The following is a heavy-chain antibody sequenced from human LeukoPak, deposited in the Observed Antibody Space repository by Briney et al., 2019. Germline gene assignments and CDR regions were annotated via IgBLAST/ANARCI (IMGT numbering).Heavy chain of an antibody. V-gene: IGHV4-31*03. CDR3: ARNGLIAAAGLWFDP. CDR1: GGSISSGGYY. Sequence: SQTLSLTCTVSGGSISSGGYYWSWIRQHPGKGLEWIGYIYYSGSTYYNPSLKSRVTISVDTSKNQFSLKLSSVTAADTAVYYCARNGLIAAAGLWFDPWGQGTLVTVSS. J-gene: IGHJ5*02. D-gene: IGHD6-13*01. CDR2: IYYSGST.